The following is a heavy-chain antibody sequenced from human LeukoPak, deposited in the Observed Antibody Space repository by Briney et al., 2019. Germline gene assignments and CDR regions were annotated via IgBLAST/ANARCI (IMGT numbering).Heavy chain of an antibody. CDR1: GYSITKDYY. CDR3: VRLGDNLSFDY. J-gene: IGHJ4*02. V-gene: IGHV4-38-2*01. CDR2: THHSGSS. D-gene: IGHD4/OR15-4a*01. Sequence: SETLSLTCAVSGYSITKDYYWGCIRQPPGKGLEWIGNTHHSGSSYYNPSLKSRVTMSVDTSKNQFSLNLSSVTAADTAVYYCVRLGDNLSFDYWGQGTLVTVSS.